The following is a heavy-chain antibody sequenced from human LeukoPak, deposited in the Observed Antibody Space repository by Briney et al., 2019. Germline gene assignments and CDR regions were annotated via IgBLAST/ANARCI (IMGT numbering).Heavy chain of an antibody. CDR2: IIPIFGTA. Sequence: SVKVSCKASGGTFSSYAISWVRQAPGQGLEWMGGIIPIFGTANYAQKFQGRVTITADKSTSTAYMELSSLRSEDTAVYYCARGSGSYRAEYFQHWGQGTLVTVSS. D-gene: IGHD1-26*01. CDR3: ARGSGSYRAEYFQH. J-gene: IGHJ1*01. CDR1: GGTFSSYA. V-gene: IGHV1-69*06.